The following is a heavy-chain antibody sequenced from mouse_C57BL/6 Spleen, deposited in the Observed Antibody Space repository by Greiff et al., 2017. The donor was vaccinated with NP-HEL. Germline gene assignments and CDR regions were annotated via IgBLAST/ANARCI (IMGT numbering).Heavy chain of an antibody. D-gene: IGHD4-1*01. CDR2: INPNNGGT. CDR3: ASWEYAMDY. Sequence: QLQPSGPSLVTPGASVPLSCQASGYPFPAYPMPFVKQSHGKSLEWIGYINPNNGGTSYNQKFKGKATLTVNKSSSTAYMELRSLTSEDSAVYYCASWEYAMDYWGQGTSVTVSS. J-gene: IGHJ4*01. V-gene: IGHV1-22*01. CDR1: GYPFPAYP.